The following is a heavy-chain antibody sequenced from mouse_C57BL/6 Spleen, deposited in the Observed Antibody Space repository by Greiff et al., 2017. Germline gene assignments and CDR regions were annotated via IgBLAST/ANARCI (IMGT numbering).Heavy chain of an antibody. CDR3: ARGRYSNDFDY. J-gene: IGHJ2*01. D-gene: IGHD2-5*01. CDR1: GYTFTSYW. CDR2: IYPGSGST. V-gene: IGHV1-55*01. Sequence: QVQLQQPGAELVKPGASVKMSCKASGYTFTSYWLTWVKQRPGQGLEWIGDIYPGSGSTNYNEKFKGKATLTVDTSSSTAYMQLSSLTSEDSAVYYCARGRYSNDFDYWGQGTTLTVSS.